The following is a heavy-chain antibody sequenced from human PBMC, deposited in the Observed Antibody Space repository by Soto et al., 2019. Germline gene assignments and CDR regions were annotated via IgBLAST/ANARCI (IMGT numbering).Heavy chain of an antibody. V-gene: IGHV1-69*13. Sequence: SVKVSCKASGGTFSSYAISWVRQAPGQELEWMGGIIPIFGTANYAQKFQGRVTITADESTSTAYMELSSLRSEDTAVYYCARGGLSEEYFAYWGQVTLVTVSS. CDR2: IIPIFGTA. J-gene: IGHJ4*02. D-gene: IGHD2-15*01. CDR1: GGTFSSYA. CDR3: ARGGLSEEYFAY.